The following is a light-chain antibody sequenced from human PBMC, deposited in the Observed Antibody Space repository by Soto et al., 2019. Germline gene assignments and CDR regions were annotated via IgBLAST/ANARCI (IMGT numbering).Light chain of an antibody. V-gene: IGKV3-20*01. CDR1: QSVTNNY. Sequence: EVVSTQYPGALSLSPGERATRCCRATQSVTNNYLAWYQQKPGQAPRLIIYGASTRATGIPDRFSGSGSGTDFSLTISRLEPEDFAVYYCQQYGRSSWTFGQGTKV. CDR3: QQYGRSSWT. CDR2: GAS. J-gene: IGKJ1*01.